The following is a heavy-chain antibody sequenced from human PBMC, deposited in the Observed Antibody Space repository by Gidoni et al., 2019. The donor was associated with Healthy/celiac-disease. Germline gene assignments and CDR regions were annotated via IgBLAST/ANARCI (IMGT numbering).Heavy chain of an antibody. Sequence: QVQLVQAGAEVKKPGASVKGSCKASGYTFTGYYMHWVRQAPGQGLEWMGWINPNSGGTNYAQKFQGRVTMTSDTSISTAYMGLSRLRSDDTAVYYCARLWQQLDNWFDPWGQGTLVTVSS. CDR2: INPNSGGT. CDR3: ARLWQQLDNWFDP. J-gene: IGHJ5*02. CDR1: GYTFTGYY. D-gene: IGHD6-13*01. V-gene: IGHV1-2*02.